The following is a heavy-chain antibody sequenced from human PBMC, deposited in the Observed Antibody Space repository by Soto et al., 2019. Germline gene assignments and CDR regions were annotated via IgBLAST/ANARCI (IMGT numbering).Heavy chain of an antibody. D-gene: IGHD3-3*01. CDR2: ISAYDGKT. Sequence: ASVKVSCKTSGYTFNTYGINWVRQAPGQGLELMGWISAYDGKTTYAGKFQGRVTLTTDTSTSTAYMELRSLRSDDMAIYYCARDPHEFWTSYWFDPWGQGTPVTVSS. V-gene: IGHV1-18*03. CDR3: ARDPHEFWTSYWFDP. CDR1: GYTFNTYG. J-gene: IGHJ5*02.